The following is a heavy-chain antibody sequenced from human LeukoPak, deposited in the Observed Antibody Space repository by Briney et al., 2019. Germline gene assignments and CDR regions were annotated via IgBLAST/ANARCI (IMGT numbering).Heavy chain of an antibody. Sequence: GGSLRLSCAASGFTFSSYEMNWVRQAPGKGLEWVSYISSSGSTIYYADSVKGRFTISKDNAKNSLYLQMNSLRAEDTAVYYCAREGVGATSDYWGQGTLVTVSS. V-gene: IGHV3-48*03. CDR1: GFTFSSYE. CDR2: ISSSGSTI. CDR3: AREGVGATSDY. J-gene: IGHJ4*02. D-gene: IGHD1-26*01.